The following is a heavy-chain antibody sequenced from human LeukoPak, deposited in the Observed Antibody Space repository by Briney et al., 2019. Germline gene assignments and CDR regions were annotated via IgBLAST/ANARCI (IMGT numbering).Heavy chain of an antibody. J-gene: IGHJ5*02. CDR3: ARDLIPYYDFWTGFDP. D-gene: IGHD3-3*01. V-gene: IGHV3-64*01. CDR2: ISSNGGST. Sequence: GGSLRLSCAASGFTFSSYAMHWVRQAPGKGLEYVSAISSNGGSTYYANPVKGRFTISRDNSKNTLYLQMGSLRAEDMAVYYCARDLIPYYDFWTGFDPWGQGTLVTVSS. CDR1: GFTFSSYA.